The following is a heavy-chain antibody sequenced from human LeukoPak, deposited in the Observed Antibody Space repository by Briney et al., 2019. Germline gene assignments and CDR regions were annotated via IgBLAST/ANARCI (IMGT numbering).Heavy chain of an antibody. CDR1: GYTFTSYG. CDR3: ARAEDCSGGSCFDY. D-gene: IGHD2-15*01. Sequence: ASVKVSCKASGYTFTSYGISWVRQAPGQGLEWMGRINPNSGGTNYAQKFQGRVTMTRDTSISTAYMELSRLRSDDTAVYYCARAEDCSGGSCFDYWGQGTLVTVSS. CDR2: INPNSGGT. J-gene: IGHJ4*02. V-gene: IGHV1-2*06.